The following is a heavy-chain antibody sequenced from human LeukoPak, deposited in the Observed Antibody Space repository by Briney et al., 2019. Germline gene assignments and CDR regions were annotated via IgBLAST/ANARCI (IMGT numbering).Heavy chain of an antibody. D-gene: IGHD5-24*01. V-gene: IGHV1-2*02. Sequence: ASVKVSCKASGYTFTGYYMHWVRQAPGQGLEWMGWINPNSGGTNYAQKFQGRVTVTRDTSISTAYMELSRLRSDDTAVYYCARDYLQSNFYYYYMDVWGKGTTVTVSS. J-gene: IGHJ6*03. CDR1: GYTFTGYY. CDR3: ARDYLQSNFYYYYMDV. CDR2: INPNSGGT.